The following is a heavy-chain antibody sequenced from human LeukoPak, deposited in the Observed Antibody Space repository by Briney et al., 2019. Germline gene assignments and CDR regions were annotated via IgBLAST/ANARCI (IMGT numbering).Heavy chain of an antibody. CDR3: ARGRGSSSSGGFDY. D-gene: IGHD6-6*01. CDR1: GGSFSGYY. J-gene: IGHJ4*02. V-gene: IGHV4-34*01. CDR2: INHSGST. Sequence: SETLSLTCAVYGGSFSGYYWSWIRQPPGKGLEWIGEINHSGSTNYNPSLKSRVTISVDTSKNQFSLKLSSVTAADTAVYYCARGRGSSSSGGFDYWGQGTLVTVSS.